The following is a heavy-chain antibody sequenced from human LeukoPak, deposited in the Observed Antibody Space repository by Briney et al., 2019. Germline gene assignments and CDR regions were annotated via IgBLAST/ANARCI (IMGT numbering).Heavy chain of an antibody. CDR3: ARGMGQFDS. CDR1: NGSFSNYY. V-gene: IGHV4-34*01. D-gene: IGHD5-24*01. CDR2: INRGSI. Sequence: SETLSLTCAVFNGSFSNYYWSWIRQSPGKRLEWIGEINRGSINYNPSLKTRVTISVDTSENQFSLTLNSVTAADTAVYYCARGMGQFDSWGQGTLVTVSS. J-gene: IGHJ4*02.